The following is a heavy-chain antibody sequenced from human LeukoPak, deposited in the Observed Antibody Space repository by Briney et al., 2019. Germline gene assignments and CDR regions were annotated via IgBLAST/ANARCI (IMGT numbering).Heavy chain of an antibody. V-gene: IGHV4-34*01. J-gene: IGHJ5*02. D-gene: IGHD3-3*01. CDR3: AGVAGGSIFGVVGQRGWFDP. CDR2: INHSGST. Sequence: PSETLSLTCAVSGGSFSGYYWSWIRQPPGKGLEWVWDINHSGSTNYNQSLKSRVTISVDTSKNQFYLNLNRVTAADTAVYYCAGVAGGSIFGVVGQRGWFDPWGQGTLVTVSS. CDR1: GGSFSGYY.